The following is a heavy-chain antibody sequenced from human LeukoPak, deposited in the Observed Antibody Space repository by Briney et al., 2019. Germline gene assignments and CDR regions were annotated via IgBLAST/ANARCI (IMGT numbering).Heavy chain of an antibody. Sequence: SETLSLTCTVSDASISSRSYYWGWIRQPPGKGLEWIGSIYISGSTNYNPSLKSRVTISVDTSKNQFSLRLSSVTAADTAVYYCARYHGGYDDYWGQGTLVTVSS. D-gene: IGHD5-12*01. CDR3: ARYHGGYDDY. V-gene: IGHV4-39*07. J-gene: IGHJ4*02. CDR1: DASISSRSYY. CDR2: IYISGST.